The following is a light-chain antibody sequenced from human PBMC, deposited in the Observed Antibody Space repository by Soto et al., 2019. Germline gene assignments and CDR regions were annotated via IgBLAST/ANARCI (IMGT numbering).Light chain of an antibody. CDR2: DVS. Sequence: QSALTQPASVSGSPGQSIAISCTGTSSDVGGYNYVSWYQHHPGKAPKLMIYDVSNRPSGVSNRFSGSKSGNTASLTISGLQAEDEPDYYCSSYTSSSTYVFGTGTQLTVL. V-gene: IGLV2-14*03. CDR3: SSYTSSSTYV. J-gene: IGLJ1*01. CDR1: SSDVGGYNY.